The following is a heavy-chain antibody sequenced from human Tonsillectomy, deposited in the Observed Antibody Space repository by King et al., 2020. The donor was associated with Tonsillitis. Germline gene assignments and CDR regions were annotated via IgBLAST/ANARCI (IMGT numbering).Heavy chain of an antibody. J-gene: IGHJ4*02. CDR3: VRGPNYGDRSDYFDS. D-gene: IGHD4/OR15-4a*01. CDR2: IKQDGSET. V-gene: IGHV3-7*04. Sequence: VQLVESGGTLVQPGGSLRLSCGASGFTFSTYWMSWVRQAPGKGLEWLANIKQDGSETYNVDSVKGRFTISRDNAKNSQYLQMNSLRVDDTAVYYCVRGPNYGDRSDYFDSWGQGTLVTVSS. CDR1: GFTFSTYW.